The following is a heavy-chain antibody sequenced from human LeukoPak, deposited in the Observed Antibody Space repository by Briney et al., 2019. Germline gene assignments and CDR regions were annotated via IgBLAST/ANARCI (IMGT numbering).Heavy chain of an antibody. J-gene: IGHJ6*03. Sequence: ASVKVSCKASGYTFTSYYMHWVRQAPGQGLEWMGIINPSGGSTSYAQKFQGRVTMTRDTSTSTAYMELGSLRSEDMAVYYCARSAYSSGWGWDYYYMDVWGKGTTVTVSS. V-gene: IGHV1-46*01. CDR3: ARSAYSSGWGWDYYYMDV. D-gene: IGHD6-19*01. CDR2: INPSGGST. CDR1: GYTFTSYY.